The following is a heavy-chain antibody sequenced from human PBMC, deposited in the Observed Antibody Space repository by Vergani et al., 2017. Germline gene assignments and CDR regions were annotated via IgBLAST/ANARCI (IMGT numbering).Heavy chain of an antibody. J-gene: IGHJ4*02. CDR2: IHTGGST. CDR1: GESIRSGSHY. D-gene: IGHD2-15*01. V-gene: IGHV4-61*02. CDR3: ARSRPYCTSGSCPAI. Sequence: QVKLQESGPGLLKPSQTLSLTCTVSGESIRSGSHYWSWIRQPAGKGPEWIGHIHTGGSTDLNPSFKSPVSISVDTSKSQVSLKLNSVTVADTAVYYCARSRPYCTSGSCPAIWGQGTLVTVSS.